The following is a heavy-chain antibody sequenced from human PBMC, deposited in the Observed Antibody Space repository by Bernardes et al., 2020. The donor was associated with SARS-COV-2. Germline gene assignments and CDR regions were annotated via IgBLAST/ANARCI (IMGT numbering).Heavy chain of an antibody. Sequence: GCLRLSCAASGFTFSDHYMDWVRQAPGKGLEWVGRVRNKGSNYSTKYAASVEGRFIISRDDSRKSLYLQMNSLKTEDTAVYYCAREVPKYRDSSGYAHYYYAMDVWGQGTTVTVSS. J-gene: IGHJ6*02. CDR3: AREVPKYRDSSGYAHYYYAMDV. CDR1: GFTFSDHY. V-gene: IGHV3-72*01. CDR2: VRNKGSNYST. D-gene: IGHD3-22*01.